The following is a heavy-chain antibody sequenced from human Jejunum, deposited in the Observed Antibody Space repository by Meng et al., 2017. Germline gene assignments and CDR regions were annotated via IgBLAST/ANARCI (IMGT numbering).Heavy chain of an antibody. CDR2: IYYSGST. Sequence: QVPLQGSGPGLVKPSQTLSLTCTVSGASMSSGNYYWTWIRQHPGKGLEWIGYIYYSGSTYYNPSLQSLVTISIDMSENQFSLKLTSVTAADTAVYYCARVNWTSSYWYFDLWGRGTLVTVSS. V-gene: IGHV4-31*01. CDR1: GASMSSGNYY. CDR3: ARVNWTSSYWYFDL. J-gene: IGHJ2*01. D-gene: IGHD1-1*01.